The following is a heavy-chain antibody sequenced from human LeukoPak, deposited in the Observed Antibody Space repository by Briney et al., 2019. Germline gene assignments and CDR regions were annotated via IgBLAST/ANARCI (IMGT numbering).Heavy chain of an antibody. D-gene: IGHD6-19*01. Sequence: SETLSLTCTVSSGSISSYYWSWIRQPAGKGLEWIGRIYTSGSTNYNPSLKSRVTMSVDTSKNQFSLKLSSVTAADTAVYYCARAGRSGWSHNWFDPWGQGTLVTVSS. V-gene: IGHV4-4*07. CDR2: IYTSGST. J-gene: IGHJ5*02. CDR3: ARAGRSGWSHNWFDP. CDR1: SGSISSYY.